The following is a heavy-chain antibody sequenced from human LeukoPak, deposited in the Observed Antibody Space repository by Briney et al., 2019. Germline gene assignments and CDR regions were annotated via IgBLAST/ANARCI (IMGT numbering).Heavy chain of an antibody. V-gene: IGHV3-48*01. Sequence: GGSLRLSCAASGFTFSSVGMNWVRQAPGKGLEWVSYIPSTSSTIYYADSVKGRFTISRDNAKNSLYLQMNSLRVEDTAVYYCARSLSTDFDHWGQGTLVTVSS. CDR3: ARSLSTDFDH. CDR2: IPSTSSTI. J-gene: IGHJ4*02. CDR1: GFTFSSVG. D-gene: IGHD5/OR15-5a*01.